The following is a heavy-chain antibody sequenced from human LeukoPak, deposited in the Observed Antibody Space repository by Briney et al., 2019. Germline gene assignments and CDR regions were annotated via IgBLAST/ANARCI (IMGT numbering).Heavy chain of an antibody. Sequence: ASVKVSCKASGFPFTSYAIHWVRQAPGQRLEWMGWVNADNSNTKYSQEFQGRVTITRDTSASTAYMDLNSLRSEDMAVYYCARGGGFAWGQGTMVTVSS. CDR2: VNADNSNT. J-gene: IGHJ3*01. CDR3: ARGGGFA. D-gene: IGHD3-16*01. V-gene: IGHV1-3*03. CDR1: GFPFTSYA.